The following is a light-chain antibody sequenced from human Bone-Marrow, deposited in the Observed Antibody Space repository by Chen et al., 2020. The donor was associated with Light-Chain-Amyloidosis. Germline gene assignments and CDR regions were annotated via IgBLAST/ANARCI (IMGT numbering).Light chain of an antibody. Sequence: QSALTKPDSVSGSPGQSITISCTGTSGDVGAYNYVSWYQQHPANAPKLLMYDVSNPPSGVSNRFSGSKSGNTASLTISGLQAEDEADYYCNSYTTSDTYVFGTGTEVTVL. CDR2: DVS. CDR1: SGDVGAYNY. J-gene: IGLJ1*01. CDR3: NSYTTSDTYV. V-gene: IGLV2-14*03.